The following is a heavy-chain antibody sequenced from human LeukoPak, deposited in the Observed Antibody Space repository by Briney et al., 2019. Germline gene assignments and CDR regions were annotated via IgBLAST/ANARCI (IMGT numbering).Heavy chain of an antibody. V-gene: IGHV4-34*01. CDR2: INHSGST. J-gene: IGHJ6*03. Sequence: SETLSLTCAVYGGFFSGYYWSWLRHPPGKGLEWLGEINHSGSTNYNPSLKSGVPISVDTSKNQFSLKLSSVTAADTAVYYCARGGYGSGYYYMDVWGKGTTVTVSS. D-gene: IGHD3-10*01. CDR3: ARGGYGSGYYYMDV. CDR1: GGFFSGYY.